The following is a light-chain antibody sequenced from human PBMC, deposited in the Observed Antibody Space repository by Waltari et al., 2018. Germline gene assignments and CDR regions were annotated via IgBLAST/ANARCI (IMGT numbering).Light chain of an antibody. CDR1: QSISTY. V-gene: IGKV1-39*01. J-gene: IGKJ1*01. CDR3: QQTYDTPRT. Sequence: DIQMTQSPSSLSASVGDKFTIPCHTSQSISTYLNWYQQKPGKAPKVLIYDASTLQSAVPSRFSGSGSGTDFTLTISSLQPEDFATYYCQQTYDTPRTFGQGTKVDIK. CDR2: DAS.